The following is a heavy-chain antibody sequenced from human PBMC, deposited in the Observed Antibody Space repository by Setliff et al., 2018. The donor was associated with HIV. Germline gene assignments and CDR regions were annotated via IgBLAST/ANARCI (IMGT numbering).Heavy chain of an antibody. J-gene: IGHJ4*02. CDR3: ARGPSGTYYREFDF. Sequence: SETLSLTCTVSGGSISVHYWSWLRQPPGKGLEWIGYMYASGSTDYNPSLKSRVTISVDWFRNQFSLQLRSVTAADTAVYYCARGPSGTYYREFDFWGQGTLVTVSS. D-gene: IGHD1-26*01. V-gene: IGHV4-59*11. CDR2: MYASGST. CDR1: GGSISVHY.